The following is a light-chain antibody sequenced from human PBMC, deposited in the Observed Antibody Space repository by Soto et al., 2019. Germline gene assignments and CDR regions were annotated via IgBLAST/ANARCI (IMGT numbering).Light chain of an antibody. CDR1: QNVNNY. Sequence: EIVMTQSPVTLSVSPGERVTLSCRASQNVNNYLAWYQQKPGQAPRLLIYGASTRATGIPARFSGSGSGTEFTLTISSLQSEDFAVYYCQQFNDWPPGTFGQGTRVEIK. CDR3: QQFNDWPPGT. CDR2: GAS. J-gene: IGKJ1*01. V-gene: IGKV3-15*01.